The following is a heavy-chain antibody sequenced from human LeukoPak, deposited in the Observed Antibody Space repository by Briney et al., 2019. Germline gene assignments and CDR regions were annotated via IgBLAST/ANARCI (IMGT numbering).Heavy chain of an antibody. V-gene: IGHV3-30*18. D-gene: IGHD2-15*01. Sequence: TGRSLRLSRAASGFTFSNYGMHWVRQAPGKGLEWVAVISYDESDKYYADSVKGRFTISRDNSKNTLYLQMNSLRPEDTAVYYCAKGVVAATNAAYYGMDVWGQGTTVTVSS. CDR3: AKGVVAATNAAYYGMDV. J-gene: IGHJ6*02. CDR2: ISYDESDK. CDR1: GFTFSNYG.